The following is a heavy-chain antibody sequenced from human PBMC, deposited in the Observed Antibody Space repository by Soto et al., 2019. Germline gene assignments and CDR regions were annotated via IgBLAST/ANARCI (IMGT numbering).Heavy chain of an antibody. CDR3: VRQYYDFWTDYPDFDY. CDR1: GYTFTKYD. Sequence: QVQLVQSGAEVKRPGASVKVSCKASGYTFTKYDISWVRQAPGQGLEWLGLISPNSGRPSYAQKCEGRVTMTTDTSTTTAYLELRSLRSDDTAVYYCVRQYYDFWTDYPDFDYWGQGTLVTVSS. J-gene: IGHJ4*02. D-gene: IGHD3-3*01. V-gene: IGHV1-18*04. CDR2: ISPNSGRP.